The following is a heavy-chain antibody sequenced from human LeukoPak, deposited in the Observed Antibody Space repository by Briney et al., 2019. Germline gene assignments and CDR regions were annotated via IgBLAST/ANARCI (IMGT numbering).Heavy chain of an antibody. CDR3: AREGEMAIAEYFQH. CDR1: GFTFKNFV. Sequence: GGSLRLSCAAYGFTFKNFVMHWVRQAPGKGLVWVSRVNDDGRSTHYADYVKGRFTVSRDNAKNSLYQQLNSLRVEDTAVYYCAREGEMAIAEYFQHWGQGTLVTVSS. J-gene: IGHJ1*01. CDR2: VNDDGRST. V-gene: IGHV3-74*01. D-gene: IGHD5-24*01.